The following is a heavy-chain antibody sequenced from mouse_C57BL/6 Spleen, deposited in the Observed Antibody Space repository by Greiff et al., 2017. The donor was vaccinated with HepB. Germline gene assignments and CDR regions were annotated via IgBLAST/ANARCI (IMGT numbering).Heavy chain of an antibody. V-gene: IGHV1-42*01. J-gene: IGHJ3*01. Sequence: EVQLQQSGPELVKPGASVKISCKASGYSFTGYYMNWVKQSPEKSLEWIGEINPSTGGTTYNQKFKAKATLTVDKSSSTAYMQLKSLTSEDSAVYYCAGSSGTLFAYWGQGTLVTVSA. D-gene: IGHD3-2*02. CDR3: AGSSGTLFAY. CDR2: INPSTGGT. CDR1: GYSFTGYY.